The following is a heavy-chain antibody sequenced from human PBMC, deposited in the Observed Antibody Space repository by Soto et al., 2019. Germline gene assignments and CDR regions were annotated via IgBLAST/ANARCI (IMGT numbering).Heavy chain of an antibody. Sequence: PVSFLRLSCAAPGFTFSSYEMTWVRQAPGKGLEWVSYVSGSGSNIYYADSVKGRFTISRDNAKNSLYLQMNSLRAEDTAVYYCARGGYSYGFDYWGQGTPVTVSS. J-gene: IGHJ4*02. CDR1: GFTFSSYE. CDR2: VSGSGSNI. D-gene: IGHD5-18*01. V-gene: IGHV3-48*03. CDR3: ARGGYSYGFDY.